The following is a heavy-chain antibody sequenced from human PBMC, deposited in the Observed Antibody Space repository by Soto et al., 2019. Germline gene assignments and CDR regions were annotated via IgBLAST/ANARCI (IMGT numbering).Heavy chain of an antibody. CDR1: GGSISSTTYY. Sequence: SETLSLTCTVSGGSISSTTYYWGWMRQPPGKGLEWIASFFIGGNTYYNPSLKSRVTISLDTSKNQFSLKLSSVTAADTAVYYCARSVFPWGQGTLVTVSS. V-gene: IGHV4-39*07. CDR2: FFIGGNT. CDR3: ARSVFP. J-gene: IGHJ5*02.